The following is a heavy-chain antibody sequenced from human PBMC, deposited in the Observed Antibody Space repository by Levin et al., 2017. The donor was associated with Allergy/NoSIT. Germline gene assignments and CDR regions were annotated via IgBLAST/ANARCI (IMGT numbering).Heavy chain of an antibody. J-gene: IGHJ6*02. CDR1: GGTFSNYA. CDR2: IIPFFGTA. D-gene: IGHD2-2*01. CDR3: ASNQNQLLSYYHPMDV. Sequence: ASVKVSCEASGGTFSNYAIIWVRQAPGQGLEWMGGIIPFFGTANYAQNFQGRVTFTADKSTTTAHMELSSLRAEDTAVYYCASNQNQLLSYYHPMDVWGQGTTVTVSS. V-gene: IGHV1-69*06.